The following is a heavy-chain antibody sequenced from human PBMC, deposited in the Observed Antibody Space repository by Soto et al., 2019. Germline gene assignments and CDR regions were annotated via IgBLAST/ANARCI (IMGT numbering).Heavy chain of an antibody. D-gene: IGHD2-15*01. CDR1: GGTFSSYA. CDR2: IIPIFGTA. Sequence: QVQLVQSGAEVKKPGSSVKVSCKASGGTFSSYAISWVRQAPGQGLEWMGGIIPIFGTANYAQKFQGRVTITADESTSTAYMELGSLRSEDTAVYYCARDSRFRIAAPKSGFDPWGQGTLVTVSS. J-gene: IGHJ5*02. CDR3: ARDSRFRIAAPKSGFDP. V-gene: IGHV1-69*01.